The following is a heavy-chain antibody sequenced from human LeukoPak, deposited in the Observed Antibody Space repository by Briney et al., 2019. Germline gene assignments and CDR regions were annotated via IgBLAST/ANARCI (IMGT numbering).Heavy chain of an antibody. CDR3: ARDRERWLQTFDY. J-gene: IGHJ4*02. CDR1: GFTFSSYA. CDR2: ISYDGSNK. V-gene: IGHV3-30-3*01. Sequence: GGSLRLSCAASGFTFSSYAMHWVRQAPGKGLEWGAVISYDGSNKYYADSVKGRFTISRDNSKNTLYLQMNSLRAEDTAVYYCARDRERWLQTFDYWGQGTLVTVSS. D-gene: IGHD5-24*01.